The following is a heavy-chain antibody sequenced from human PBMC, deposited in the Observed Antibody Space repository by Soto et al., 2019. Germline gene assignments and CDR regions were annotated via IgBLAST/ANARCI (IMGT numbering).Heavy chain of an antibody. CDR1: GFTFSDYY. D-gene: IGHD2-15*01. Sequence: QVQLVESGGGLVKPGGSLRLSCAASGFTFSDYYMTWIRQAPGKGLGWVSYISSSGTGIYYADSVRGRFTISRDNAKNSLYLQMSSLRAEDTAVYYCARAYSDAFDIWGQGTMVTVSS. J-gene: IGHJ3*02. CDR3: ARAYSDAFDI. CDR2: ISSSGTGI. V-gene: IGHV3-11*01.